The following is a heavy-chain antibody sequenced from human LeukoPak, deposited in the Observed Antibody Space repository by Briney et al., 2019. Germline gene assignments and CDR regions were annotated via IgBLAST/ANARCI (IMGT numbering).Heavy chain of an antibody. CDR3: ARDCSGGSCYLTVPDY. CDR2: IIPILGIA. V-gene: IGHV1-69*04. J-gene: IGHJ4*02. Sequence: ASVKVSCKASGGTFSSYAISWVRQAPGQGLEWMGRIIPILGIANYAQKFQGRVTITADKSTSTAYMELSSLRSEDTAVYYCARDCSGGSCYLTVPDYWGQGTLVTVSS. D-gene: IGHD2-15*01. CDR1: GGTFSSYA.